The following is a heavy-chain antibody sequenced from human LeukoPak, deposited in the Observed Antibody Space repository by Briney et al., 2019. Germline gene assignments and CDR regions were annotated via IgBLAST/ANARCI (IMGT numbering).Heavy chain of an antibody. V-gene: IGHV3-74*01. D-gene: IGHD1-1*01. J-gene: IGHJ4*02. CDR3: TRGANWAFDY. CDR2: VYSDGSDS. Sequence: GGSLRLSCTASGFTFNTYPMHWVRQAPGKGLVWVSRVYSDGSDSRYADSVKGRFTISRDNAKNTLYLQMNSLRVEDTAVYYCTRGANWAFDYWGQGTLVTVSS. CDR1: GFTFNTYP.